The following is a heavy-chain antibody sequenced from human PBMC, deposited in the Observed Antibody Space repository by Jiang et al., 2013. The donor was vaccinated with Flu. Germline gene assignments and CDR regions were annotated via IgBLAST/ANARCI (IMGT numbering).Heavy chain of an antibody. CDR3: ARDMVRGVRLCDY. J-gene: IGHJ4*02. V-gene: IGHV1-2*02. CDR2: INPNSGGT. CDR1: GYTFTDYY. Sequence: SGAEVKKPGASVKVSCKASGYTFTDYYIHWVRQAPGQGLEWMGWINPNSGGTNYAQKFQGRVTMTRDTSISTAYMDLSRLRSDDTAVYYCARDMVRGVRLCDYWGQGTLVTVSS. D-gene: IGHD3-10*01.